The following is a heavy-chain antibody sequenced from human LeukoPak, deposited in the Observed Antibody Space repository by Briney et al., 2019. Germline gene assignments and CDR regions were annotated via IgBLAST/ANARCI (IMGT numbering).Heavy chain of an antibody. CDR2: FKSKTDGGTT. J-gene: IGHJ4*02. CDR3: TTDIRYYGSGSYYPY. D-gene: IGHD3-10*01. CDR1: GFTFRYAW. V-gene: IGHV3-15*01. Sequence: VGSLRISCAASGFTFRYAWMIWVREGPGQVPASVGRFKSKTDGGTTDYAAPVKGRFTISRGDSKNTLYLQMNSLKTEDTAVYYCTTDIRYYGSGSYYPYWGQGTLVTVSS.